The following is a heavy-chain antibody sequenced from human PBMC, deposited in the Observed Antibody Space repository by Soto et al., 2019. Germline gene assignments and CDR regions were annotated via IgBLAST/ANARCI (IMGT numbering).Heavy chain of an antibody. CDR2: IYWDDDK. J-gene: IGHJ5*02. V-gene: IGHV2-5*02. Sequence: SGPTLVNPTQTLTLTCTFSGFSLSTSGVGVGWIRQPPGKALEWLALIYWDDDKRYSPSLKSRLTITKDTSKNQVVLTMTNMDPVDTATYYCARQIDFWSGYHVRQNWFDPWGQGTLVTVSS. CDR1: GFSLSTSGVG. D-gene: IGHD3-3*01. CDR3: ARQIDFWSGYHVRQNWFDP.